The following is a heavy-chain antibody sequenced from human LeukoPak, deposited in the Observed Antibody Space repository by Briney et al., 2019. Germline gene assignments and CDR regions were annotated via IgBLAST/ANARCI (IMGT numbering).Heavy chain of an antibody. CDR2: ISSSSSYI. CDR3: ARKQTYCSGGSCYFGGVDY. Sequence: GVSLRLSCAASGFTFSSYSMTWVRQAPGKGLEWVSSISSSSSYIYYADSVKGRFTIPRDNAKNSLYLQMNSLRAEDTAVYYCARKQTYCSGGSCYFGGVDYWGQGTLVTVSS. J-gene: IGHJ4*02. V-gene: IGHV3-21*01. D-gene: IGHD2-15*01. CDR1: GFTFSSYS.